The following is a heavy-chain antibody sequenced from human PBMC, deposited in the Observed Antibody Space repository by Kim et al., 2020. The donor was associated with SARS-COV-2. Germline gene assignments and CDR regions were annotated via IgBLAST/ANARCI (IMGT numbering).Heavy chain of an antibody. CDR2: LSGSDGST. J-gene: IGHJ1*01. CDR3: AKHFGSSGSEFQH. D-gene: IGHD3-22*01. Sequence: GGSLRLSCAASGFTFSAYAMSWVRQAPGKGLEWVSGLSGSDGSTYYADSVKGRFIISRDNSKNTLHLQMNSLRAEDTAVYYWAKHFGSSGSEFQHWGQGT. V-gene: IGHV3-23*01. CDR1: GFTFSAYA.